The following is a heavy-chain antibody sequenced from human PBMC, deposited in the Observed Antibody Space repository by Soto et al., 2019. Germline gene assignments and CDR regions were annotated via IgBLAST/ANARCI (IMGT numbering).Heavy chain of an antibody. V-gene: IGHV3-7*03. Sequence: EVQLVESGGGLVQPGGSLRLSCAASGFTFSSFWMRWVRQAPGKGLEWVAEIKQDGSETYYVDSVKGRFTISRDNAKNSLYLQMHGLRAAATAVYYCARDRGWTKKGVIHSCFDPWGQGSLVTVSS. CDR3: ARDRGWTKKGVIHSCFDP. CDR2: IKQDGSET. J-gene: IGHJ5*02. D-gene: IGHD2-15*01. CDR1: GFTFSSFW.